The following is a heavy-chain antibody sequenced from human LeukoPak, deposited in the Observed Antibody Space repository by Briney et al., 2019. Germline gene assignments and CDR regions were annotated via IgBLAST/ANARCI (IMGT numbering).Heavy chain of an antibody. CDR3: ASSSDTYSSGWHYYFDY. D-gene: IGHD6-19*01. CDR2: ISSSSSYI. V-gene: IGHV3-21*01. J-gene: IGHJ4*02. Sequence: GGSLRLSCAASGLTFSSYSMNWVRQAPGKGLEWVSSISSSSSYIYYADSVKGRFTISRDNAKNSLYLQMNSLRAEDTAVYYCASSSDTYSSGWHYYFDYWGQGTLVTVSS. CDR1: GLTFSSYS.